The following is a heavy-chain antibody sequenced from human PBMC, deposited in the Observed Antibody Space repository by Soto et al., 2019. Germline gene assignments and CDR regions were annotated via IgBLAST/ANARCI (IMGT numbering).Heavy chain of an antibody. D-gene: IGHD2-15*01. CDR1: GGTFSSYT. CDR3: ARTEGVYCSGGSCYAFDI. CDR2: IIPILGIA. V-gene: IGHV1-69*02. J-gene: IGHJ3*02. Sequence: SVKVSCKASGGTFSSYTISWVRQAPGQGLEWMGRIIPILGIANYAQKFQGRVTITADKSTSTAYMELSSLRSEDTAVYYCARTEGVYCSGGSCYAFDIWGQGTMVTVSS.